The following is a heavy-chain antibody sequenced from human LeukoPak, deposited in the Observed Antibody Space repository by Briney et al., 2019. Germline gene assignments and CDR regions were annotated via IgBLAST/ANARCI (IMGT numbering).Heavy chain of an antibody. CDR1: GGSISSYY. CDR3: ARAHIVVVPAAIRYNWFDP. J-gene: IGHJ5*02. D-gene: IGHD2-2*01. Sequence: PSETLSLTCTVSGGSISSYYWSWIRQPPGKGLEWIGYIYYSGSTNYNPSLKSRVTISVDTSKNQFSLKLSSVTAADTAVYYCARAHIVVVPAAIRYNWFDPWGQGTLVTVSS. CDR2: IYYSGST. V-gene: IGHV4-59*01.